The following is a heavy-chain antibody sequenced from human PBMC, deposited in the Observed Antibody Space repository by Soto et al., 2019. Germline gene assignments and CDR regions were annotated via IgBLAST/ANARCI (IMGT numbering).Heavy chain of an antibody. D-gene: IGHD3-22*01. CDR3: ARDYESVAYYIFDY. J-gene: IGHJ4*02. Sequence: TGGSLSLSCAGSGFTFSNYAMNWVRQAPGKGLEWVSFISGSGGSTYYADSVKGRFTISRDNSKNTLYLQMNSLRAEDTAVYYCARDYESVAYYIFDYWGQGTLVTVSS. CDR2: ISGSGGST. CDR1: GFTFSNYA. V-gene: IGHV3-23*01.